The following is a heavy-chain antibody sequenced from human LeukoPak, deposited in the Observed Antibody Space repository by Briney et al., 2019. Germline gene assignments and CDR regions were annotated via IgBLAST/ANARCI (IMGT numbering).Heavy chain of an antibody. Sequence: PAETLSLSCAVSGGSFSGYYMSWIRQPPGRGLEWIGQIHHSGSTNYNPSLKSRFTISVDTSKNTFSLKLTTVTAADTAVSYCARCGLQPFDVWGKGNTGTVSS. V-gene: IGHV4-34*01. J-gene: IGHJ6*04. CDR3: ARCGLQPFDV. CDR1: GGSFSGYY. D-gene: IGHD5-24*01. CDR2: IHHSGST.